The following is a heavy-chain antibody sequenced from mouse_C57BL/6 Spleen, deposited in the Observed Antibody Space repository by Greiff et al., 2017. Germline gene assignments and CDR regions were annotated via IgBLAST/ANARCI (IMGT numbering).Heavy chain of an antibody. CDR3: ASRGLRRGFDY. V-gene: IGHV1-26*01. D-gene: IGHD2-2*01. CDR2: INPNNGGT. J-gene: IGHJ2*01. CDR1: GYTFTDYY. Sequence: EVQLQQSGPELVKPGASVKISCKASGYTFTDYYMNWVKQSHGKSLEWIGDINPNNGGTSYNQKFKGKATLTVDKSSSTAYMELRSLTSEDSAVYYCASRGLRRGFDYWGQGTTLTVSS.